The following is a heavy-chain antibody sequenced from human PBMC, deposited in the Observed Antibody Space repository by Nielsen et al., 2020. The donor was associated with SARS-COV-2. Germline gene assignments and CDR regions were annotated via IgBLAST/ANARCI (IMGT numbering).Heavy chain of an antibody. V-gene: IGHV1-46*01. J-gene: IGHJ4*02. CDR2: INPTNGGT. CDR3: ARDSSGTYRRVDY. Sequence: ASVKVSCKASGYTFTSYYIHWVRQAPGQGLEWMGLINPTNGGTTYAQKFLGTVTMTRDTSTSTVYMELSSLRFDDTAVYYCARDSSGTYRRVDYWGQGTLVTVSS. CDR1: GYTFTSYY. D-gene: IGHD3-22*01.